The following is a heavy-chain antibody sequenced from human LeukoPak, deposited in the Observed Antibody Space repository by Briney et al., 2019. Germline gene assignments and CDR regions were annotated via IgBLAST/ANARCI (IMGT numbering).Heavy chain of an antibody. CDR1: GGTFSSYA. V-gene: IGHV1-69*05. D-gene: IGHD2-15*01. CDR3: ARDRVVRYCSGGSCYDYYYYMDV. CDR2: IIPIFGTA. Sequence: GASVKVSCKASGGTFSSYAISWVRQAPGQGLEWMGGIIPIFGTANYAQKFQGRVTMTRDTSISTAYMELSRLRSDDTAVYYCARDRVVRYCSGGSCYDYYYYMDVWGKGTTVTVSS. J-gene: IGHJ6*03.